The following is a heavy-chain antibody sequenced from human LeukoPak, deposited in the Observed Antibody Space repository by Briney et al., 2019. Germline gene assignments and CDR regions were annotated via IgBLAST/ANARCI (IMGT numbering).Heavy chain of an antibody. Sequence: ASVKVSCKASGYTFTSYGISWVRQAPGQGLEWMGWISAYNGNTNYAQKLQGRVTMATDTSTSTAYMELRSLRSDDTAVYYCARDRTDSSGYYSDYWGQGTLVTVSS. CDR3: ARDRTDSSGYYSDY. CDR1: GYTFTSYG. D-gene: IGHD3-22*01. V-gene: IGHV1-18*01. J-gene: IGHJ4*02. CDR2: ISAYNGNT.